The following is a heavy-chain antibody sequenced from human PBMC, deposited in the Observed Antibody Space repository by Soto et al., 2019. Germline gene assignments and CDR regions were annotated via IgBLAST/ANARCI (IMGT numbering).Heavy chain of an antibody. J-gene: IGHJ5*02. CDR3: AQGRYPTRASPLDQ. D-gene: IGHD1-1*01. Sequence: EVQLVESGGGLVQPGRSLRLSCAASGFTFDDYAMHWVRQAPGKGLEWISGISWDSGTLGYADSVKGRFIISRDDAKNSLYLQMNSLSGEDTPFYYCAQGRYPTRASPLDQWGQGTLVTVSS. V-gene: IGHV3-9*01. CDR2: ISWDSGTL. CDR1: GFTFDDYA.